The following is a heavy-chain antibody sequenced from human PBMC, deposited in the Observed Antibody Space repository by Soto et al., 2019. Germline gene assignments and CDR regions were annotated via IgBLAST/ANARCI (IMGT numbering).Heavy chain of an antibody. Sequence: ASVKVSCKASGGTFSSYAISWVRQAPGQGLEWMGGIIPIFGTANYAQKFQGRVTITADESTSTAYMELSSLRSEDTAVYYCARGYGGNPAHNWFDPWGQGTLVTVSS. D-gene: IGHD4-17*01. V-gene: IGHV1-69*13. J-gene: IGHJ5*02. CDR1: GGTFSSYA. CDR3: ARGYGGNPAHNWFDP. CDR2: IIPIFGTA.